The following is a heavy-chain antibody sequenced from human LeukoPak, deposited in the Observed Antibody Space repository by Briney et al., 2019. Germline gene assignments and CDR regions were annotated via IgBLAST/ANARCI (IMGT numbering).Heavy chain of an antibody. CDR3: AKGAYDYIEIGYFDS. D-gene: IGHD5-12*01. CDR2: ISGDGGST. CDR1: GFTFDDYA. J-gene: IGHJ4*02. V-gene: IGHV3-43*02. Sequence: TGGSLRLSCAASGFTFDDYAMHWVRQAPGKGLEWVSLISGDGGSTYYADSVKGRFTISRDNSKNTLFLQMNSLRAEDTAIYYCAKGAYDYIEIGYFDSWGQGTLVTVSS.